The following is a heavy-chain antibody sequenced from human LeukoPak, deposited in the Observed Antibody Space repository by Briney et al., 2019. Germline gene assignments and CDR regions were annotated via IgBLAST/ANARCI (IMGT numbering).Heavy chain of an antibody. J-gene: IGHJ4*02. CDR3: ARNDRGRPADY. CDR1: GGSISNSPYY. V-gene: IGHV4-39*01. Sequence: PSETLSLTCNVSGGSISNSPYYWGWIRQPPGKGLEWIGSMHYSGTTYHNPSLRSRVTICVDTSKNQFSLRLSSVTAADTAVYYCARNDRGRPADYWGQGTLVTVSS. CDR2: MHYSGTT. D-gene: IGHD1-26*01.